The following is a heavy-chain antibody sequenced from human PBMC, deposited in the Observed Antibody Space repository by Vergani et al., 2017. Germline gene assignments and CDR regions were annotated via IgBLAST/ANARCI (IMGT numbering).Heavy chain of an antibody. J-gene: IGHJ4*02. CDR3: AKDGVITMVRGAKYFDY. CDR1: GFTFSSYG. Sequence: QVQLVESGGGVVQPGGSLRLSCAASGFTFSSYGMHWVRQAPGKGLEWVAFIRYDGSNKYYADSVKGRFTISRDNSKNTLYLQMNSLRAEDTAVYYCAKDGVITMVRGAKYFDYWGQGTLVTVSS. V-gene: IGHV3-30*02. CDR2: IRYDGSNK. D-gene: IGHD3-10*01.